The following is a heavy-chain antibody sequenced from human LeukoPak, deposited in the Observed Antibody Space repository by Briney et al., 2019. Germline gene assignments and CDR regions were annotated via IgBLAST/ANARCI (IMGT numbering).Heavy chain of an antibody. D-gene: IGHD3-3*01. CDR3: EGRANYDFLSGPYPRDAFDF. CDR1: GCSISSYC. V-gene: IGHV4-59*08. CDR2: IYYSGST. J-gene: IGHJ3*01. Sequence: SETLSLTCTVSGCSISSYCWSWIRQPPGKGLEWIAYIYYSGSTSYNPSLKSRVTISVDTSKNQFSLKLISVTAADTAVYYCEGRANYDFLSGPYPRDAFDFWGQGTMVTVSS.